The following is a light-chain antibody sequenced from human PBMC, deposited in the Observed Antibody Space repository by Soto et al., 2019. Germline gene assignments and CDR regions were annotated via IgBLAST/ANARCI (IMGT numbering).Light chain of an antibody. CDR1: SSDVGGYNY. CDR2: EVS. J-gene: IGLJ2*01. CDR3: SSYTSSSTLLV. V-gene: IGLV2-14*01. Sequence: QSVLTQPASVSGSPGPSITISCTGTSSDVGGYNYVSWYQQHPGKAPKLMIYEVSNRPSGVSNRFSGSKSGNTASLTISGLQAEDEADYYCSSYTSSSTLLVFGGGTKLTVL.